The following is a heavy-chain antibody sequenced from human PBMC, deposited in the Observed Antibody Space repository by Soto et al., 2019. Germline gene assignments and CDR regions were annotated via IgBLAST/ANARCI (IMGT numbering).Heavy chain of an antibody. V-gene: IGHV3-73*02. CDR3: TRPQTVAGNDY. CDR2: IRSKANSYAT. D-gene: IGHD6-19*01. CDR1: GFTFSGSA. Sequence: EVQLVESGGGLVQPGGSLKLSCAASGFTFSGSAMHWVRQASGKGLEWVGRIRSKANSYATAYAASVKGRFTISRDDSKNTANLQMNSLKTEDTAVYYCTRPQTVAGNDYWGQGTLVTVSS. J-gene: IGHJ4*02.